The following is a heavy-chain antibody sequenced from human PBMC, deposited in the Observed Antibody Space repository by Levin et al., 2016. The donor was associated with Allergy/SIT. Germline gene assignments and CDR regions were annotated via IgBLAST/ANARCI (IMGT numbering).Heavy chain of an antibody. V-gene: IGHV4-31*11. Sequence: SETLSLTCAVYGGSFSGYYWSWIRQHPGKGLEWIGYIYYSGSTYYNPSLKSRVTISVDTSKNQFSLKLSSVTAADTAVYYCARHGPDTAMVTRFDYWGQGTLVTVSS. D-gene: IGHD5-18*01. CDR2: IYYSGST. CDR3: ARHGPDTAMVTRFDY. J-gene: IGHJ4*02. CDR1: GGSFSGYY.